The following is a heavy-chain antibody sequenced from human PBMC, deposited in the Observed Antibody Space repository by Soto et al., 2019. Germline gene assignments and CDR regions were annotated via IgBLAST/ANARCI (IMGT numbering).Heavy chain of an antibody. Sequence: GGSLRLSCEGSGFTFSDYYISWIRQAPGKGLEWISYSSNSGTFSRYADSVKGRFSISRDNTKNLLYLQMNSLRAEDTAVYYCARSGDNYNRLDYWGQGTPVTSPQ. V-gene: IGHV3-11*06. J-gene: IGHJ4*02. CDR1: GFTFSDYY. D-gene: IGHD1-1*01. CDR2: SSNSGTFS. CDR3: ARSGDNYNRLDY.